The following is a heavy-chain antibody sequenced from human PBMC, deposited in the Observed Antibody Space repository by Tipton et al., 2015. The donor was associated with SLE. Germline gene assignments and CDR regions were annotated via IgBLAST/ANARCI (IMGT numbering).Heavy chain of an antibody. CDR2: IRNDGNNK. Sequence: SGFTFRGYGMHWARQAPGKGLKWVAFIRNDGNNKYYADSVKGRLTISRDNSNNTVYLQMNSLRGEDTAVYYCAKDGGQQLVTWGQGTLVTVSP. CDR1: GFTFRGYG. V-gene: IGHV3-30*02. CDR3: AKDGGQQLVT. D-gene: IGHD6-13*01. J-gene: IGHJ5*02.